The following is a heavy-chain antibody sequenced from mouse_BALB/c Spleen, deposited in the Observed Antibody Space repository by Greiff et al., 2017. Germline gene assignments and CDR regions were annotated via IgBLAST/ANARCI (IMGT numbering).Heavy chain of an antibody. CDR3: ARASNWVYAMDY. D-gene: IGHD4-1*01. CDR1: GFTFTDYY. J-gene: IGHJ4*01. V-gene: IGHV7-3*02. CDR2: IRNKANGYTT. Sequence: EVKLVESGGGLVQPGGSLRLSCATSGFTFTDYYMSWVRQPPGKALEWLGFIRNKANGYTTEYSASVKGRFTISRDNSQSILYLQMNTLRAEDSATYYCARASNWVYAMDYWGQGTSVTVSS.